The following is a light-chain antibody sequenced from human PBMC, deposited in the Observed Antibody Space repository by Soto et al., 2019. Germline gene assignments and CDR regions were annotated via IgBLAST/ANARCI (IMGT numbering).Light chain of an antibody. CDR2: AAS. CDR3: QQYGSSGT. CDR1: QSVSSC. J-gene: IGKJ1*01. V-gene: IGKV3-20*01. Sequence: EIVLTQSPATLSLSPGERATLSCRASQSVSSCLSGYQQKLGQAPRLLIYAASNRAPGIPDRSSGSGSGTDFTLTISRLEPEDFAVYYCQQYGSSGTFGQGTKVDIK.